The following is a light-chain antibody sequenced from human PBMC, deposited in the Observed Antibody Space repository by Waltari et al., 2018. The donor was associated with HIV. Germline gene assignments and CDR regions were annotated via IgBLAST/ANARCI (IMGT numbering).Light chain of an antibody. Sequence: EIVLTQSPGTLSLSPGDRATLSCRASQSVNSNYLAWYQKKPGQPPRLLIYGAFNRANGIPDRFSGRASGTDFNLTISRLEPEDFAVYYCQLYGSTPPMYTFGQGTKLEIK. J-gene: IGKJ2*01. CDR3: QLYGSTPPMYT. CDR1: QSVNSNY. CDR2: GAF. V-gene: IGKV3-20*01.